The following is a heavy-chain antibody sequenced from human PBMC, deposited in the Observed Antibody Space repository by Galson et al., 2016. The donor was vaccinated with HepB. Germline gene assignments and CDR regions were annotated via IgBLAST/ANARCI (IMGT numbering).Heavy chain of an antibody. V-gene: IGHV3-48*02. CDR2: ISPTSKTV. Sequence: SLRLSCAASGFLFNTYSFNWVRQAPGKGLEWVSYISPTSKTVHYADSVRGRFTISRDNGNNALYLEMTDLRDEDTAVYDWAREWTWNYVDYYFCLDVWGLGTPVSVSS. J-gene: IGHJ6*02. CDR3: AREWTWNYVDYYFCLDV. D-gene: IGHD1-7*01. CDR1: GFLFNTYS.